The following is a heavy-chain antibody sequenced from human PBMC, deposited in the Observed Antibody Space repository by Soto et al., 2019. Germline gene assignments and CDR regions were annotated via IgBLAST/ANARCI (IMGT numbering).Heavy chain of an antibody. J-gene: IGHJ6*02. V-gene: IGHV3-30-3*01. CDR2: ISYDGSNK. D-gene: IGHD3-10*01. CDR1: GFTFSSYA. Sequence: HPGGSLRLSCAASGFTFSSYAMHWVRQAPGKGLEWVAVISYDGSNKYYADSVKGRFTISRDNSKNTLYLQMNSLRAEDTAVYYCARTYDSMVRGVIVYYYYGMDVWGQGTTVTVSS. CDR3: ARTYDSMVRGVIVYYYYGMDV.